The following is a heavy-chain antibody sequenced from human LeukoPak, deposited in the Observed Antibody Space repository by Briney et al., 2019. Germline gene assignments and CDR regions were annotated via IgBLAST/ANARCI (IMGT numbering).Heavy chain of an antibody. V-gene: IGHV1-2*02. CDR3: ARHPGKVANDWYFDL. Sequence: ASVTVSSKASGYTFTGYYMHWVRQAPGQGLEWMGWINPNSGGTNYAQKFQGRVTMTRDTSITTAYMELSRLSSDDTAVYYCARHPGKVANDWYFDLWGRGTLVTVSS. D-gene: IGHD2-15*01. CDR1: GYTFTGYY. J-gene: IGHJ2*01. CDR2: INPNSGGT.